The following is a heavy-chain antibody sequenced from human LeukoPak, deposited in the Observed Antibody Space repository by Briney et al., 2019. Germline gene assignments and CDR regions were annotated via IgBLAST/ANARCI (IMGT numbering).Heavy chain of an antibody. D-gene: IGHD3-16*01. CDR2: VYPGDSDT. CDR1: GYSFTTYL. J-gene: IGHJ4*02. Sequence: GESLKISRKASGYSFTTYLLDWVRQMPGKGLEWMGSVYPGDSDTRYRPSFQGHATSSADKATNTADLHWSSLEASDTAMYYWARHGGEGYFDYWGQGTLVTVSS. V-gene: IGHV5-51*01. CDR3: ARHGGEGYFDY.